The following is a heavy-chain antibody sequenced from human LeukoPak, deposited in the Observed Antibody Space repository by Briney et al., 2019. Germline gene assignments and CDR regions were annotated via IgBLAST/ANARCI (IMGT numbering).Heavy chain of an antibody. CDR1: GFTFSSYE. J-gene: IGHJ4*02. V-gene: IGHV3-48*03. CDR2: ISSGSTI. D-gene: IGHD6-19*01. CDR3: ARESIAVAGAPFDY. Sequence: GGSLRLSCAASGFTFSSYEMNWVRHGPGEGLERVSYISSGSTIYDADSVKGRFTISRDNAKNSLYLQMNSLRAEDTAVYYCARESIAVAGAPFDYWGQGTLVTVSS.